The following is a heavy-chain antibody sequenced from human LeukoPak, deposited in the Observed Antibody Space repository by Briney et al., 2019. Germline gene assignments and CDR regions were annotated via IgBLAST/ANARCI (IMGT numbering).Heavy chain of an antibody. J-gene: IGHJ5*02. CDR3: ARSVLRFLEWQGWFDP. Sequence: SETLSLTCAVYGGSFSGYYWSWIRQPPGKGLEWIGEINHSGSTNYNPPLKSRVTMSVDTSKNQFSLKLSSVTAADTAVYYCARSVLRFLEWQGWFDPWGQGTLVTVSS. CDR1: GGSFSGYY. V-gene: IGHV4-34*01. D-gene: IGHD3-3*01. CDR2: INHSGST.